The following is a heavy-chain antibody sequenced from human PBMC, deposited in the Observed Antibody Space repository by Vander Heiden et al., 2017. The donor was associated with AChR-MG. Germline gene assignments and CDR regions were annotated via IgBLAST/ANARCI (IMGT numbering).Heavy chain of an antibody. Sequence: EVQLLESGGGLVQPGGSLRLSCAASGFTFSSYAMSWVRQAPGKGLEWVSAISGSGGSTYYADSVKGRFTISRDNSKNTLYLQMNSLRAEDTAVYYCAKEEDIVVVPAAIYSPWGQGTLVTVSS. CDR3: AKEEDIVVVPAAIYSP. V-gene: IGHV3-23*01. D-gene: IGHD2-2*01. CDR1: GFTFSSYA. CDR2: ISGSGGST. J-gene: IGHJ5*02.